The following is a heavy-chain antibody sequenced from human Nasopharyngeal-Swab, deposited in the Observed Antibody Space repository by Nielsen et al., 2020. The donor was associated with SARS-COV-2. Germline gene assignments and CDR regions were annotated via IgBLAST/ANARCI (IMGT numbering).Heavy chain of an antibody. CDR1: GYTFTSYY. D-gene: IGHD3-10*01. J-gene: IGHJ4*02. Sequence: ASVKVSCKASGYTFTSYYMHWVRQAPGQGLEWMGIINPSGGSTSYAQKFQGRVTLTRDTSTSTVYMELSSLRSEDTAVYYCARASVVRGPPGYWGQGTLVTVSS. CDR3: ARASVVRGPPGY. V-gene: IGHV1-46*01. CDR2: INPSGGST.